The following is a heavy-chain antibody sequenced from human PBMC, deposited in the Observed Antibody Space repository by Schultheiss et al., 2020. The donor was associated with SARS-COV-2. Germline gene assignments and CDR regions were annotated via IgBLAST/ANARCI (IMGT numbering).Heavy chain of an antibody. D-gene: IGHD1-26*01. J-gene: IGHJ3*02. CDR1: GFTFSSYA. Sequence: GGSLRLSCAASGFTFSSYAMHWVRQAPGKGLEWVAVISYDGSNKYYADSVKGRFTISRDNSKNTLYLQMNSLRAEDTAVYYCAKEGNSGSYSHAFDIWGQGTTVTVSS. CDR2: ISYDGSNK. V-gene: IGHV3-30-3*01. CDR3: AKEGNSGSYSHAFDI.